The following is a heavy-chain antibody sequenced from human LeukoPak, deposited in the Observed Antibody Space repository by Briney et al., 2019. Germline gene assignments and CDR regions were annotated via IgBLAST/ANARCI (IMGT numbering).Heavy chain of an antibody. V-gene: IGHV4-34*01. CDR3: ARQSTYYASGNCFDY. CDR2: FKHDGTS. CDR1: GGSFTGYY. D-gene: IGHD3-10*01. J-gene: IGHJ4*02. Sequence: SETLSLTCAVYGGSFTGYYWSWIRQPPGKGLEWIGEFKHDGTSNYNPSLKSRVSMSLDTSKNQFFLNLNSVTAADTAVYYCARQSTYYASGNCFDYWGQGTLVTVSS.